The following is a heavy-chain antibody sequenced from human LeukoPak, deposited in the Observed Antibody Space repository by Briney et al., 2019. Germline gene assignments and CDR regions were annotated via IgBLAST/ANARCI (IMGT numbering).Heavy chain of an antibody. CDR2: IIPIFGTA. V-gene: IGHV1-69*06. CDR1: GGTFSSYA. CDR3: ARLNDILTGDFDY. Sequence: SVKVSCKASGGTFSSYAISWVRQAPGQGLEWMGGIIPIFGTANYAQKFQGRVTITADKSTSTAYMELRSLRSDDTAVYYCARLNDILTGDFDYWGQGTLVTVSS. J-gene: IGHJ4*02. D-gene: IGHD3-9*01.